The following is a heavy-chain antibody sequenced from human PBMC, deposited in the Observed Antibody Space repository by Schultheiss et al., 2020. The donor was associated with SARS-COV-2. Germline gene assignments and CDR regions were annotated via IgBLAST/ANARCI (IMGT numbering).Heavy chain of an antibody. CDR3: AKDHLVAGLYFDY. V-gene: IGHV3-11*04. Sequence: GGSLRLSCGASGFSFGDYYMSWIRQSPGKGLEWVSYISSGGSYIYYADSVKGRFTISRDNAKNSLYLQMNSLRAEDTAVYYCAKDHLVAGLYFDYWGRGTQVTVSS. D-gene: IGHD6-19*01. CDR1: GFSFGDYY. CDR2: ISSGGSYI. J-gene: IGHJ4*02.